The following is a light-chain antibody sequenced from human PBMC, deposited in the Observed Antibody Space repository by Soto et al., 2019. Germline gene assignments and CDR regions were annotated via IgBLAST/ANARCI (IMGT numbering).Light chain of an antibody. Sequence: EIVMAQSPATLSVSPGDRATLSYRASQSVSSNLAWYQQKPGQAPRLLIYGASTRANGIPARFSGSGSETDFTLTISSLQSEDSAVYYCQQYHNWHPITFGQGTRLEIK. CDR2: GAS. V-gene: IGKV3-15*01. J-gene: IGKJ5*01. CDR1: QSVSSN. CDR3: QQYHNWHPIT.